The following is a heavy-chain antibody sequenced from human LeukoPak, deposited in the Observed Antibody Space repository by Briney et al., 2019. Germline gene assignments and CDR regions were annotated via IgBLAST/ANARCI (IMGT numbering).Heavy chain of an antibody. CDR3: AGMITFGGVIVNDY. CDR2: ISSSSSYI. Sequence: GGSLRLSCAASGFTFSSYSMNWVRQAPGKGLEWVSSISSSSSYIYYADSVKGRFTISRDNAKNSLYLQMNSLRAEDTAVYYCAGMITFGGVIVNDYWGQGTLVTVSS. V-gene: IGHV3-21*01. J-gene: IGHJ4*02. D-gene: IGHD3-16*02. CDR1: GFTFSSYS.